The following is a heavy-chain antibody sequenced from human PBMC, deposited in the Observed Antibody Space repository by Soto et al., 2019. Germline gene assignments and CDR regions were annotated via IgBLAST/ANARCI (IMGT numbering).Heavy chain of an antibody. J-gene: IGHJ5*02. D-gene: IGHD3-10*01. CDR2: INAGNGNT. Sequence: GASVKVSCKASGYTSTSYAMHWVRQAPGQRLEWMGWINAGNGNTKYSQKFQGRVTITRDTSASTAYMELSSLRSEDTAVYYCARDTLWFGDPWGWFDPWGQGTLVTVSS. V-gene: IGHV1-3*01. CDR3: ARDTLWFGDPWGWFDP. CDR1: GYTSTSYA.